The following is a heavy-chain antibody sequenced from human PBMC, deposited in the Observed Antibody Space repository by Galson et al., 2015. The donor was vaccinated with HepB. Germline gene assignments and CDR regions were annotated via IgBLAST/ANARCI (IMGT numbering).Heavy chain of an antibody. CDR2: IYYTGRT. CDR1: GGSISSSSYY. V-gene: IGHV4-39*01. J-gene: IGHJ4*02. CDR3: ARMGWVTAAAVL. D-gene: IGHD6-13*01. Sequence: ETLSPTCTVSGGSISSSSYYWGWIRPPPGKGLEWIGSIYYTGRTYYNPSLKSRVTISVDTSKNQFSLKLSSVTAADTAVYYCARMGWVTAAAVLWGQGTLVTVSS.